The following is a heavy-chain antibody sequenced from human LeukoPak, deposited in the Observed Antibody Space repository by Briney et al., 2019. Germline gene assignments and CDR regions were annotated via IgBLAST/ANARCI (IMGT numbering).Heavy chain of an antibody. CDR3: ATEPQGGGWYDY. V-gene: IGHV1-24*01. Sequence: ASVKVSCKVAGYTLIQLAVRWVRQAPGKGLEWMGGFDPEDGETIYAQKFQGRVTMTEDTSTDTAYMELSSLRSEDTAVYYCATEPQGGGWYDYWGQGTLVTVSS. CDR2: FDPEDGET. D-gene: IGHD6-19*01. CDR1: GYTLIQLA. J-gene: IGHJ4*02.